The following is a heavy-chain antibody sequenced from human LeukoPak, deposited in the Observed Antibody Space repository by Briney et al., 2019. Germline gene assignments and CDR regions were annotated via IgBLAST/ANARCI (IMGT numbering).Heavy chain of an antibody. Sequence: PSETLSLTCAVYGGSFSGYYWSWIRQPPGKGLEWIGEINHSGSTNYNPSLKSRVTISVDTSKNQFSLKLSSVTAADTAVYHCARFFHYDFWSGPYYYYGMDVWGQGTTVTVSS. CDR2: INHSGST. D-gene: IGHD3-3*01. J-gene: IGHJ6*02. CDR3: ARFFHYDFWSGPYYYYGMDV. CDR1: GGSFSGYY. V-gene: IGHV4-34*01.